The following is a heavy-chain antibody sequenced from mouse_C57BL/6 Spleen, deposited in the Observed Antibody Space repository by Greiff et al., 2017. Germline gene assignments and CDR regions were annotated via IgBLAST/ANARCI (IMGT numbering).Heavy chain of an antibody. J-gene: IGHJ1*03. V-gene: IGHV5-16*01. CDR1: GFTFSDYY. CDR2: INYDGSST. D-gene: IGHD2-4*01. Sequence: EVMLVESEGGLVQPGSSMKLSCTASGFTFSDYYMAWVRQVPERGLEWVANINYDGSSTYYLDSLKSRFIISGDNAKNILYLQMSSLKSEDTATYYCASGVYDYDGNWYFDVWGTGTTVTVSS. CDR3: ASGVYDYDGNWYFDV.